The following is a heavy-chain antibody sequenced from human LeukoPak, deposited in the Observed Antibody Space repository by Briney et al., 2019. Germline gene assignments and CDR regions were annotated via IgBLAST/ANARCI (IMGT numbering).Heavy chain of an antibody. CDR2: ISFDESIK. CDR3: ARERRDRAAAGTGNYYYYYGMDV. CDR1: GFTFSSYG. Sequence: GGSLRLSCAASGFTFSSYGLHWVRQAPGKGLEWVTVISFDESIKYYGDSVKGRFTISRDNSKNTLYLQMNSLRAEDTAVYYCARERRDRAAAGTGNYYYYYGMDVWGQGTTVTVSS. J-gene: IGHJ6*02. V-gene: IGHV3-30*03. D-gene: IGHD6-13*01.